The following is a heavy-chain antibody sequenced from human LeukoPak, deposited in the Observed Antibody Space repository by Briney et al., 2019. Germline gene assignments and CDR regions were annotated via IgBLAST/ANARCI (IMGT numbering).Heavy chain of an antibody. V-gene: IGHV3-74*01. D-gene: IGHD2-21*02. Sequence: GGSLRLSCAASGFTFSDFWMHWVRQAPGKGLVWVSRINSGGTVTNYADSVKGRLTISRDNAKNTLYLQMNSLRAEDTAVYYCTRVCGDCPLGYFQHWGQGTLVTVSS. CDR1: GFTFSDFW. CDR2: INSGGTVT. J-gene: IGHJ1*01. CDR3: TRVCGDCPLGYFQH.